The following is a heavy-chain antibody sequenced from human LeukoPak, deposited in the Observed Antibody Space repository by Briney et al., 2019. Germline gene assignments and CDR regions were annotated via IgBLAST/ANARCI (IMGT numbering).Heavy chain of an antibody. CDR1: GYTFTSYD. CDR2: MNPNSGNT. CDR3: ARYSSGSDAFDI. V-gene: IGHV1-8*03. J-gene: IGHJ3*02. Sequence: ASVKVSCKASGYTFTSYDINWVRQATGQGLEWMGWMNPNSGNTGYAQKFQGRVTITRNTSISTAYMELSSLRSEDTAVYYCARYSSGSDAFDIWGQGTMVTVSS. D-gene: IGHD6-19*01.